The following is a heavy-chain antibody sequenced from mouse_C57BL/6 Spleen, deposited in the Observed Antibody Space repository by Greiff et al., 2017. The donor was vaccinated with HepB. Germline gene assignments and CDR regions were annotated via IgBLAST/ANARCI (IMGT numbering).Heavy chain of an antibody. CDR2: IDPEDGET. V-gene: IGHV14-2*01. J-gene: IGHJ1*03. Sequence: VQLQQSGAELVKPGASVKLSCTASGFNIKDYYMHWVKQRTEQGLEWIGRIDPEDGETKYAPKFQGKATITADTSSNTAYLQRSSLTSEDTAVYYCARGYDGSSHVGYFDGWGTGTTVTVAS. D-gene: IGHD1-1*01. CDR1: GFNIKDYY. CDR3: ARGYDGSSHVGYFDG.